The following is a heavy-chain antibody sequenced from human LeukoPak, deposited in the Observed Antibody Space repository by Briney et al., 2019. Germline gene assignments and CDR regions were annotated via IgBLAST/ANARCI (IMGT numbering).Heavy chain of an antibody. CDR2: INHSGST. D-gene: IGHD5-18*01. CDR1: GGSFSGYF. J-gene: IGHJ6*03. Sequence: SETLSLTCAVYGGSFSGYFWSWIRQPPGKGLEWIGEINHSGSTNYNPSLKSRVTISVDMSKNQFSLKLSSVTAADTAVYYCARGRGYSYGYYMDVWGKGTTVTVSS. V-gene: IGHV4-34*01. CDR3: ARGRGYSYGYYMDV.